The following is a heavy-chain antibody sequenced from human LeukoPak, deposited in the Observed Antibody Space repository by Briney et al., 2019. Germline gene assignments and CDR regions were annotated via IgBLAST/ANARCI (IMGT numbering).Heavy chain of an antibody. CDR2: ISYDESDK. J-gene: IGHJ4*02. D-gene: IGHD6-19*01. CDR1: GFTFSNYA. Sequence: GGSLRLSCAASGFTFSNYAMHWVRQAPGKGLQWEAFISYDESDKFYADSVKGRFTLSRDNSKNTLNLQMDSLRAEDTAVYFCARDPRIAVAGNYYFDYWGQGTLVTVSS. CDR3: ARDPRIAVAGNYYFDY. V-gene: IGHV3-30*03.